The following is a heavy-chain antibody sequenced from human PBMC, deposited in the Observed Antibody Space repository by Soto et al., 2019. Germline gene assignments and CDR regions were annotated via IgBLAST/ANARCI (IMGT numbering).Heavy chain of an antibody. J-gene: IGHJ6*02. V-gene: IGHV1-18*01. Sequence: QVQLVQSGDEVKKPGASVKVSCKASGYIFVNYGIAWVRQAPGQGLEWMGWISPYTGNTHSATKVQARLTMTTDTSTSTAYMHLGRLTSDDPAVYYCVLVDNYVTPTPQDVWGQGTTVTVSS. CDR3: VLVDNYVTPTPQDV. D-gene: IGHD3-16*01. CDR1: GYIFVNYG. CDR2: ISPYTGNT.